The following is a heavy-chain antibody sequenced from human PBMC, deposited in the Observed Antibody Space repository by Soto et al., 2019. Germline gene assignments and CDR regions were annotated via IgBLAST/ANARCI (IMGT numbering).Heavy chain of an antibody. CDR3: ARDKDRLQLGGNYYYATDV. CDR1: GYTFTSYD. CDR2: MNPNSGNT. J-gene: IGHJ6*02. D-gene: IGHD5-12*01. V-gene: IGHV1-8*01. Sequence: ASVKVSCKASGYTFTSYDINWVRQATGQGLEWMGWMNPNSGNTGYAQKFQGRVTMTRNTSISTAYMELSSLRSEDTAVYFCARDKDRLQLGGNYYYATDVWGQGTTVTVSS.